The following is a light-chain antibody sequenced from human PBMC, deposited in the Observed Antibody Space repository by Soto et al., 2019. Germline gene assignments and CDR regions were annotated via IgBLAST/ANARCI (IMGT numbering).Light chain of an antibody. CDR1: PSDVGGYIS. CDR3: SSYAGFNTFG. CDR2: EVN. Sequence: QSALTQPPSASGSPGQSVTISCTGTPSDVGGYISVSWYQQSPGKAPKLIIYEVNKRPSGVPDRFSGSKSGSTAFLFVSGLRTEDEADYYCSSYAGFNTFGFGTGAKLTVL. J-gene: IGLJ1*01. V-gene: IGLV2-8*01.